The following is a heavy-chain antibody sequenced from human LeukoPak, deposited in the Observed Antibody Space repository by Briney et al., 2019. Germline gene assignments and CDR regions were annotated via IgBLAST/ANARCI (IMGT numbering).Heavy chain of an antibody. CDR3: AKDIHPGLDSGASCCFDY. V-gene: IGHV1-18*01. CDR2: VSGYNGNT. Sequence: GASVKVSCKISGYTFSRHGITWVRQAPGQGLEWMGWVSGYNGNTNYAQNVQGRVTMTTDTSTNTAYMELRSLRSDDTAVYYCAKDIHPGLDSGASCCFDYWGQGTPVTVSS. J-gene: IGHJ4*02. CDR1: GYTFSRHG. D-gene: IGHD3-22*01.